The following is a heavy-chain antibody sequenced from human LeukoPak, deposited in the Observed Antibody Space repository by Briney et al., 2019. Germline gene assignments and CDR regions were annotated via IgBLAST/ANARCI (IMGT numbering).Heavy chain of an antibody. J-gene: IGHJ4*02. D-gene: IGHD6-19*01. Sequence: SETLSLTCTVSVDSLSSYYWSWIRQPPGKGLEWVGYIFYTGSTNYNPSLKSRVTISIDTSRTQFSLRVNSVTAADTAVYYCASRPSGSGHFFDYWGQGTQVTVSS. CDR1: VDSLSSYY. CDR3: ASRPSGSGHFFDY. CDR2: IFYTGST. V-gene: IGHV4-59*01.